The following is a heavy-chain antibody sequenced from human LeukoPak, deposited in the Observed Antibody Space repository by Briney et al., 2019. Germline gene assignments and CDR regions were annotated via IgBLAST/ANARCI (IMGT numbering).Heavy chain of an antibody. CDR1: GFTFSSYA. D-gene: IGHD2-2*01. V-gene: IGHV3-23*01. CDR3: AKDGSVLPAAMFVDY. CDR2: ISGSGGRT. Sequence: GGSLRLSCAASGFTFSSYAMSWVRQAPGKGLEWLSAISGSGGRTYYADSVKGRFTISRDNSKNTLYLQMNTLRAGDTAVYYCAKDGSVLPAAMFVDYWGQGTLVTVSS. J-gene: IGHJ4*02.